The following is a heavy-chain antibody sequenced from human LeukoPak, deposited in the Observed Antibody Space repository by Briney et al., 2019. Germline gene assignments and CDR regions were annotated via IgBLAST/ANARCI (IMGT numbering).Heavy chain of an antibody. Sequence: GSLRLSSAAAGFTSSSSYISCGRQAPGKGLEWVSVIYSGGSTYYADSVKGRFTIFRANSKNTLYHQMNSLSAEDTVVYYAARICLLSCFDIWGQGTMVTVSS. CDR2: IYSGGST. D-gene: IGHD6-25*01. CDR1: GFTSSSSY. CDR3: ARICLLSCFDI. V-gene: IGHV3-53*01. J-gene: IGHJ3*02.